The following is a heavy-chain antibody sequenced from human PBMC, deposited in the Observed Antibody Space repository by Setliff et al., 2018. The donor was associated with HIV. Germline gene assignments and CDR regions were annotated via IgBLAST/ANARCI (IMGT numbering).Heavy chain of an antibody. V-gene: IGHV3-15*01. D-gene: IGHD3-22*01. Sequence: GGSLRLSCTASGLKLSFSFAWLSWVRQVPGKGLEWVGRIKRKSDGGTADYCAPVQGRFTISRDDSKKTLYLQMNNLKTDDTGVYYCAAPRSSLYYSTIAYWGQGTQVTVSS. CDR3: AAPRSSLYYSTIAY. CDR1: GLKLSFSFAW. J-gene: IGHJ4*02. CDR2: IKRKSDGGTA.